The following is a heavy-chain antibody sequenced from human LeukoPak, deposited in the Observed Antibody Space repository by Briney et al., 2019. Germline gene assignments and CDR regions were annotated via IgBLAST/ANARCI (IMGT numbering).Heavy chain of an antibody. CDR2: LYTSGST. Sequence: SETLSLTCTVSGGSISSYYWSWIRQPAGKGLEWIGRLYTSGSTNYSPSLKSRVTMSVDTSKSKFALKLSSVTAADTAVYYCARGPTYGSGSFIDYWGQGTLVTVSS. V-gene: IGHV4-4*07. CDR3: ARGPTYGSGSFIDY. J-gene: IGHJ4*02. D-gene: IGHD3-10*01. CDR1: GGSISSYY.